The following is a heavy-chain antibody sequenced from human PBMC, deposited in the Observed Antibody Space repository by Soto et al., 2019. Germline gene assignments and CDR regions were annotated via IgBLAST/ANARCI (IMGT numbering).Heavy chain of an antibody. D-gene: IGHD1-1*01. CDR1: GFTFSTHA. J-gene: IGHJ4*03. V-gene: IGHV3-21*01. CDR3: AWDGNYLEF. Sequence: GWSLRLSCAGSGFTFSTHALVWVRQAPGKGLEWVSSISSSGTYVYYADSVEGRFTIFRDDARNSVYFQMNSLTVEDTAVCYCAWDGNYLEFWGQGTMVTVSS. CDR2: ISSSGTYV.